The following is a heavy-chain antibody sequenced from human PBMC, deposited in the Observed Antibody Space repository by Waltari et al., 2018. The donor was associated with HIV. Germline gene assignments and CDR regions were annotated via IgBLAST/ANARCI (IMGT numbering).Heavy chain of an antibody. V-gene: IGHV3-48*03. CDR3: AKVREKQLWLRNWDFDL. Sequence: EVKLVESGGGLVQPGGSVRLSCAASGFTFSSYEMNGFRQAPGKGLEWISYISSSGSSIYYADSVKGRFTISRDNGKKSLYLQMNILRAEDTAVYYCAKVREKQLWLRNWDFDLWGRGTLVTVSS. D-gene: IGHD5-18*01. CDR1: GFTFSSYE. CDR2: ISSSGSSI. J-gene: IGHJ2*01.